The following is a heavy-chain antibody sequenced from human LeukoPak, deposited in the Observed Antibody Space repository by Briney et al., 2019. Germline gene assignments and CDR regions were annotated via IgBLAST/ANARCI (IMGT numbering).Heavy chain of an antibody. CDR3: AIGPGYGSGWYLY. CDR1: GYSFSSGYY. J-gene: IGHJ4*02. CDR2: IYHSGST. Sequence: SETLSLTCAVSGYSFSSGYYWGWIRQPPGKGLEGIGSIYHSGSTYYNPSLKSRVTISVDTSKHQFSLKLSSVTAADTAVYHCAIGPGYGSGWYLYWGQGTLVTVSS. D-gene: IGHD6-19*01. V-gene: IGHV4-38-2*01.